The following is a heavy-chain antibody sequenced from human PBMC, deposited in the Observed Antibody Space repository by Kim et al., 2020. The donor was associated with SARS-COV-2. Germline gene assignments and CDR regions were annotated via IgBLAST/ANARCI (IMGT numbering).Heavy chain of an antibody. J-gene: IGHJ4*02. CDR2: INTNTGKT. CDR1: GYTFTSYA. D-gene: IGHD5-12*01. CDR3: ARLVKIGRYSGYDFLDY. V-gene: IGHV7-4-1*02. Sequence: ASVKVSCKASGYTFTSYAMNWVRQAPGQGLEWMGWINTNTGKTTYAQGFTGRFVFSLDTSVSTAYLQISSLKAEDTAVYYCARLVKIGRYSGYDFLDYWGQGTLVTVSS.